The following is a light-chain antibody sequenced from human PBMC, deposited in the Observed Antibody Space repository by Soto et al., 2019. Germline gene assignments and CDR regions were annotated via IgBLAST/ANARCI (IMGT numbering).Light chain of an antibody. CDR2: DAS. Sequence: DIQMTQSPSTLSSSVGDRVTITCRASQRISSWLACYQQKPGKAPKLLIYDASSLESGVPSRFRGSGSGTEFTLTISSLQPDDFATYYCQQYNTYSRTFGQGTKVDIK. J-gene: IGKJ1*01. CDR3: QQYNTYSRT. V-gene: IGKV1-5*01. CDR1: QRISSW.